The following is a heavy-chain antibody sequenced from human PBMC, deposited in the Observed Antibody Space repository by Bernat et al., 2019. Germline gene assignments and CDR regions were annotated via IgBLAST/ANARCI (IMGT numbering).Heavy chain of an antibody. J-gene: IGHJ4*02. Sequence: QVQLVESGGGVVQPGRSLRLSCAASGFTFSSYAMHWVRQAPGKGLEWVAVISYDGSNKYYADSVKGRFTISRDNSKNTLYLKMNSLRAEDTAVYYCASEPPPTGDDYWGQGTLVTVSS. CDR1: GFTFSSYA. CDR2: ISYDGSNK. CDR3: ASEPPPTGDDY. D-gene: IGHD7-27*01. V-gene: IGHV3-30-3*01.